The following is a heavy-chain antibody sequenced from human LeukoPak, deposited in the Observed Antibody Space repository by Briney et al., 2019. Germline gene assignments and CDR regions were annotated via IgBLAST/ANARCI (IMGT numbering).Heavy chain of an antibody. J-gene: IGHJ4*02. CDR3: ARGSWYYFDY. CDR2: ISYSGSS. V-gene: IGHV4-59*08. Sequence: PSETLSLTCTVSGGSISSYYWSWIRQTPGKGLEWIGYISYSGSSNYNSSLKSRVTISVDTSKNQFSLKLSSVTAADTAVYYCARGSWYYFDYWGQGTLVTVSS. D-gene: IGHD6-13*01. CDR1: GGSISSYY.